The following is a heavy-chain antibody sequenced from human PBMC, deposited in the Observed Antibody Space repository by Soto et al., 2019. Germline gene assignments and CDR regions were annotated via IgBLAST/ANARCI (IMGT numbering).Heavy chain of an antibody. D-gene: IGHD3-22*01. CDR3: ARDNYYDSSGYYYHPDYYGMDV. V-gene: IGHV4-59*01. Sequence: SETLSLTCTVSGGSISSYYWSWIRQPPGKGLEWIGYIYYSGSTNYNPSLKSRVTISVDTSKNQFSLKLSSVTAADTAVYYCARDNYYDSSGYYYHPDYYGMDVWGQGTTVTVSS. CDR1: GGSISSYY. CDR2: IYYSGST. J-gene: IGHJ6*02.